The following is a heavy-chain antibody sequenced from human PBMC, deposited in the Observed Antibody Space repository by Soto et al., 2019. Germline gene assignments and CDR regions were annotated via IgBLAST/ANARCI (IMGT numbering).Heavy chain of an antibody. CDR1: GFAVSSKY. V-gene: IGHV3-53*01. Sequence: EVQLVESGGGLIQPGGSLRLSCAASGFAVSSKYMTWVRQAPGKGLEWVSVIYGGGTTYYADSVKGRFTISRDTSKNTLYLQMNSLRAEDTAVYYCVQTTGWSVFDFWGQGTLVTVSS. CDR2: IYGGGTT. CDR3: VQTTGWSVFDF. D-gene: IGHD6-19*01. J-gene: IGHJ4*02.